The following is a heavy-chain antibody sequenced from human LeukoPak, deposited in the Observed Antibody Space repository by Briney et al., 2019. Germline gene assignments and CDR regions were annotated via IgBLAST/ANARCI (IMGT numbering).Heavy chain of an antibody. J-gene: IGHJ4*02. Sequence: GGSLRLSCVASGFMFDDYTMHWVRQAPGKGLQWVSLINWDGGSTYYDASVKGRFTVPRDNSKNSLYLNSLRTEDTAFYYCATGDEDSPMNFYHWGQGTLVTVSS. CDR3: ATGDEDSPMNFYH. CDR2: INWDGGST. D-gene: IGHD5-18*01. V-gene: IGHV3-43*01. CDR1: GFMFDDYT.